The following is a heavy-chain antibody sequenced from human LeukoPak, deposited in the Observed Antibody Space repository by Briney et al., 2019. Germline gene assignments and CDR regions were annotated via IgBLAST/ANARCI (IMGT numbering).Heavy chain of an antibody. CDR3: ARDVVVVAAVQYYYYMDV. V-gene: IGHV3-23*01. CDR1: GFTFSSYA. J-gene: IGHJ6*03. Sequence: GGSLRLACAASGFTFSSYAMSWVRQAPGKGLEWVSAIRGSGDRTYYADSVKGRFTISRDNSKNTLYLQMNSLRVEDTAVYYCARDVVVVAAVQYYYYMDVWGKGTTVTVSS. CDR2: IRGSGDRT. D-gene: IGHD2-15*01.